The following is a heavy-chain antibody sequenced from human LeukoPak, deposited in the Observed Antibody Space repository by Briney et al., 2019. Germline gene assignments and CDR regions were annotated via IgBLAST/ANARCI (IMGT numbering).Heavy chain of an antibody. V-gene: IGHV4-34*01. CDR1: GGSFSGYY. CDR3: ARGLEVVVAATFHYGMDV. D-gene: IGHD2-15*01. J-gene: IGHJ6*04. CDR2: INHSGST. Sequence: PSETLSLTCAVYGGSFSGYYWSWIRQPPGKGLEWIGEINHSGSTNYNPFLKSRVTISVDTSKNQFSLKLSSVTAADTAVYYCARGLEVVVAATFHYGMDVWGKGTTVTVSS.